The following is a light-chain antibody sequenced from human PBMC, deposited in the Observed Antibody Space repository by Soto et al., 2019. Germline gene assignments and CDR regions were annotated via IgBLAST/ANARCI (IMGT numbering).Light chain of an antibody. CDR1: QSISSW. CDR3: QQYNSYSWT. V-gene: IGKV1-5*01. CDR2: DAS. J-gene: IGKJ1*01. Sequence: DIQMTQSPATVSASLGDRVTTTCRASQSISSWLAWYQHKPGKAPKLLIYDASSLESGVPSRFSGSGSGTEFTLTISSLQPDDFATYYCQQYNSYSWTFGQGTKVDIK.